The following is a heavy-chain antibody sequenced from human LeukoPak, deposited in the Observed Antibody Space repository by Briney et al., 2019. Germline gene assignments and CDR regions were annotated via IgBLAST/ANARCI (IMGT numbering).Heavy chain of an antibody. J-gene: IGHJ6*03. CDR1: GGSISSSSYY. Sequence: SETLSLTCTVSGGSISSSSYYWGWIRQPPGKGLEWIGSIYYSGSTYYNPSLKSRVTISVDTSKNQFSLKLSSVTAADTAVYYCARLGGRVAWYYYYYYMDVWGKGTTVTISS. V-gene: IGHV4-39*07. CDR2: IYYSGST. CDR3: ARLGGRVAWYYYYYYMDV. D-gene: IGHD3-16*01.